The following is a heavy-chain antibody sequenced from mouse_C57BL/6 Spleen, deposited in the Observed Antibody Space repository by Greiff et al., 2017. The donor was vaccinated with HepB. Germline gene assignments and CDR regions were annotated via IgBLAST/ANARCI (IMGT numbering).Heavy chain of an antibody. Sequence: DVQLQESGPGLVKPSQSLSLTCSVTGYSITSGYYWNWIRQFPGNKLEWMGYISYDGSNNYNPSLKNRISITRDTSKNQFFLKLNSVTTEDTATYYCARAADLAMDYWGQGTSVTVSS. CDR3: ARAADLAMDY. V-gene: IGHV3-6*01. CDR2: ISYDGSN. D-gene: IGHD6-1*01. J-gene: IGHJ4*01. CDR1: GYSITSGYY.